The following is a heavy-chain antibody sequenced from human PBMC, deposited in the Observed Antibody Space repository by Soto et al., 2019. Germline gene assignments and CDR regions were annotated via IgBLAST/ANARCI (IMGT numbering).Heavy chain of an antibody. V-gene: IGHV4-4*07. D-gene: IGHD3-3*01. CDR1: GGSISSYY. J-gene: IGHJ6*02. CDR3: ARGGIYDFWGYYYYGMDV. CDR2: IYTSGST. Sequence: SETLSLTCTVSGGSISSYYWSWIRQPAGKGLEWIGRIYTSGSTNYNPSLKSRVTMSVDTSKNQFSLKLSSVTAADTAVYYCARGGIYDFWGYYYYGMDVWGQGTTVTVSS.